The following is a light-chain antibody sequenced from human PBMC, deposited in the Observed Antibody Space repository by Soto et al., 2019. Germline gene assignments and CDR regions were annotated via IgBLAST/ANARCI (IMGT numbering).Light chain of an antibody. CDR3: SSYTSSSTRV. CDR1: SSDVGGYNY. V-gene: IGLV2-14*01. J-gene: IGLJ3*02. CDR2: EVS. Sequence: QSALTQPASVSGSPGQSITISCTGTSSDVGGYNYVSCYQQHPGKAPKLMIYEVSNRPSGVSNRFSGSKSGNTASLTISGLQAEDEADYYCSSYTSSSTRVFGGATKLTVL.